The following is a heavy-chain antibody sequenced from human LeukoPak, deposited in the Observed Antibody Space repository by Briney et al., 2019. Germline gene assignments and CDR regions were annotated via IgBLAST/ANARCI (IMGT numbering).Heavy chain of an antibody. J-gene: IGHJ4*02. V-gene: IGHV1-8*01. CDR2: MNPNSGNT. CDR3: ARAVMESSGYSPMGY. CDR1: GYTFTSYD. D-gene: IGHD3-22*01. Sequence: ASVKVSCKASGYTFTSYDINWVRQATGQGLEWMGWMNPNSGNTGYAQRFQGRVTMTRNTSISTAYMELSSLRSEDTAVYYCARAVMESSGYSPMGYWGQGTLVTVSS.